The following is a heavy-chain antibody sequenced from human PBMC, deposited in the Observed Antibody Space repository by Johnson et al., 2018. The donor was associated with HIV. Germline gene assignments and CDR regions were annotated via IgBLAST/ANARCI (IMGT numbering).Heavy chain of an antibody. CDR3: ARGYILTGYSGAFDV. J-gene: IGHJ3*01. D-gene: IGHD3-9*01. V-gene: IGHV3-30*14. CDR1: GFTFSSYA. Sequence: VQLVESGGGVVQPGRSLRLSCAASGFTFSSYAMHWVRQAPGKGLEWVAVISYDGSNKYYAGSVRGRFTISRDNSKNTVYLQMNSLRAEDTAVYYCARGYILTGYSGAFDVWGRGTLVTVSS. CDR2: ISYDGSNK.